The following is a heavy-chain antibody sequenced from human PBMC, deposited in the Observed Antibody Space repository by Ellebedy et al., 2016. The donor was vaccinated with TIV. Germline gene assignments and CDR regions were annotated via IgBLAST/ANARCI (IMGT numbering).Heavy chain of an antibody. D-gene: IGHD3-16*01. J-gene: IGHJ3*02. CDR2: IYSAGST. V-gene: IGHV3-53*01. Sequence: GGSLRLSCAASGFTVSSNYMSWVRQAPGKGLEWVSIIYSAGSTYYADPVKGRFTISRDNSKSTVYLQMNSLRAEGTAIYYCARVDRGLAFDIWGQGTMVTVSS. CDR3: ARVDRGLAFDI. CDR1: GFTVSSNY.